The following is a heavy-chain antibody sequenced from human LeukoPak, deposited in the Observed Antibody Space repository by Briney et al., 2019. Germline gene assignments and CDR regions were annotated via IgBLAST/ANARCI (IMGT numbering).Heavy chain of an antibody. J-gene: IGHJ6*02. D-gene: IGHD4-17*01. CDR2: INPNSGGT. CDR1: GYTFTGYY. CDR3: ARAEVTSYYYYYGMDV. Sequence: VASVKVSCKASGYTFTGYYMHWVRQAPGQGLEWMGWINPNSGGTNYAQKFQGRVTMTRDTSISTAYMELSRLRSDDTAVYYCARAEVTSYYYYYGMDVWGQGTTVTVSS. V-gene: IGHV1-2*02.